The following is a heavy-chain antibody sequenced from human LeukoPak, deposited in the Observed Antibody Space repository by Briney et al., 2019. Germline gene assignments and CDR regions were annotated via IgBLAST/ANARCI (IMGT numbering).Heavy chain of an antibody. Sequence: AGGSLRLACAASGFSFSCAWMSWVRQAPGKGLEWVSYISSSGSPIYYADSVKGRFTISRDNAKNSLYLQMNSLRAEDTAVYYCARDRGRREDYWGQGALVTVSS. D-gene: IGHD2-15*01. CDR3: ARDRGRREDY. V-gene: IGHV3-11*04. CDR1: GFSFSCAW. J-gene: IGHJ4*02. CDR2: ISSSGSPI.